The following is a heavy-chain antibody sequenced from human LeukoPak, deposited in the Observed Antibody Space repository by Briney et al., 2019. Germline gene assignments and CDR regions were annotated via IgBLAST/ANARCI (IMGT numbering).Heavy chain of an antibody. CDR1: GFSFDDYA. CDR3: AKQSTEQFSSSYAYGDFDY. CDR2: ISWNSDAV. Sequence: PGGSLRLSCEASGFSFDDYAMHWVRQAPGKGLEWVSGISWNSDAVCYADSVKGRFTISRDNAKSSLYLQMNGLRADDTAFYYCAKQSTEQFSSSYAYGDFDYWGQGTLVTVSS. D-gene: IGHD6-6*01. V-gene: IGHV3-9*01. J-gene: IGHJ4*02.